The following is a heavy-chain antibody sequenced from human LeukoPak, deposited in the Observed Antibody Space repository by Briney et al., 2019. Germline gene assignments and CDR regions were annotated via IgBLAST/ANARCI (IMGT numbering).Heavy chain of an antibody. Sequence: ASVKVSCKASGYTFTSYGISWVRQAPGQGLEWVGWISAYNGNTNYAQKFQGRVTITADESTSTAYMELSSLRSEDTAVYYCAREPSPLPPYYYYYYYMDVWGKGTTVTVS. CDR3: AREPSPLPPYYYYYYYMDV. CDR1: GYTFTSYG. J-gene: IGHJ6*03. V-gene: IGHV1-18*01. CDR2: ISAYNGNT.